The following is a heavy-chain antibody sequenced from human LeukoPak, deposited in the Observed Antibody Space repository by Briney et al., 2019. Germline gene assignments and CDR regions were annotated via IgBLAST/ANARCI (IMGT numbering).Heavy chain of an antibody. V-gene: IGHV3-7*01. CDR1: GFTFSNYW. J-gene: IGHJ4*02. D-gene: IGHD3-3*01. CDR3: ARDPTIFGVVIVPDY. Sequence: PGGSLRLSCAAPGFTFSNYWMSWVRQAPGKGLEWVANIKQDGSEKYYVDSAKGRFTISRDNAKNSLYLQMNSLRAEDTAVYYCARDPTIFGVVIVPDYWGQGTLVTVSS. CDR2: IKQDGSEK.